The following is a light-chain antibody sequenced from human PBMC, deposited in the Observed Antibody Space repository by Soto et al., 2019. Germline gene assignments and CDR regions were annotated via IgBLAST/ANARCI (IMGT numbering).Light chain of an antibody. CDR2: GAS. Sequence: EIVMTQSPVTLSVSPGERATLSCRASHDISSDLAWYQQKPGQAPRLLMYGASIRATGITARFSGSGSGTDFTLTISSLQSEDLAVYYCQQYINWTFGQGTKLEI. CDR3: QQYINWT. J-gene: IGKJ1*01. V-gene: IGKV3-15*01. CDR1: HDISSD.